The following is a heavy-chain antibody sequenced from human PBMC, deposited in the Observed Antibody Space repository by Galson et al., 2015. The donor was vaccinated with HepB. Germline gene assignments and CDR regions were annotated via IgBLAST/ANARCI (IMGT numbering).Heavy chain of an antibody. CDR1: GFAFRNFG. D-gene: IGHD1-1*01. CDR3: ARGPRIQLERVDQ. Sequence: SLRLSCAASGFAFRNFGMHWVRQAPGKGPEWVAVIWYDDGSQKFYADSVRGRFTISRDNSRNTLYLQMNSLRVEDTAIYYCARGPRIQLERVDQWGQGTPVTVSS. J-gene: IGHJ4*02. V-gene: IGHV3-33*01. CDR2: IWYDDGSQK.